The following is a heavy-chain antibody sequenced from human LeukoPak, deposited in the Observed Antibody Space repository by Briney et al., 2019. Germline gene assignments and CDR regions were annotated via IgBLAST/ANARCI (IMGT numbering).Heavy chain of an antibody. CDR3: ARTGILYLNMDV. J-gene: IGHJ6*02. D-gene: IGHD2/OR15-2a*01. Sequence: ASVKVSCKASGYTITSYGVSWVRQAPGQGLEWMGWIRAYTGNTNYAQKFQDRVTMTTDTSTNTAYMELRSLTSDDTAVYYCARTGILYLNMDVWGQGTTVTVSS. CDR2: IRAYTGNT. CDR1: GYTITSYG. V-gene: IGHV1-18*01.